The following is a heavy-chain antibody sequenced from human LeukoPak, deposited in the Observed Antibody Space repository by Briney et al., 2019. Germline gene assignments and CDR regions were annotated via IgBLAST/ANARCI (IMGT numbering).Heavy chain of an antibody. CDR1: GFTFSSRD. CDR3: AKSLDGSGSYYNGDY. CDR2: ISGSGDST. V-gene: IGHV3-23*01. D-gene: IGHD3-10*01. J-gene: IGHJ4*02. Sequence: GGSLRLSCAASGFTFSSRDMNWVRQAPGKGLEWVSTISGSGDSTYYADSVADRFIISRDNSKNTLYLQMNSLRAEDTALYFCAKSLDGSGSYYNGDYWGQGTLVTVS.